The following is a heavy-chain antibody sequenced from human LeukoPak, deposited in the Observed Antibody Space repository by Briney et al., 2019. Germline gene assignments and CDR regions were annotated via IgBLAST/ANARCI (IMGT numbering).Heavy chain of an antibody. V-gene: IGHV4-34*01. CDR2: INHSGST. CDR1: GGSFSGYY. CDR3: ARGRGDDYVWGSYRYPVDY. Sequence: SETLSLTCAVYGGSFSGYYWSWIRQPPGKGLEWIGEINHSGSTNYNPSLKSRVIISVDTSKNQFSLKLSSVTAADTAVYYCARGRGDDYVWGSYRYPVDYWGQGTLVTVSS. D-gene: IGHD3-16*02. J-gene: IGHJ4*02.